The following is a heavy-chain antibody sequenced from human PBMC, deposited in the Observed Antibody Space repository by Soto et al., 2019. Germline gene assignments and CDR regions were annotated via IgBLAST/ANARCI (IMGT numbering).Heavy chain of an antibody. J-gene: IGHJ4*02. CDR1: GGSFSGYY. D-gene: IGHD3-22*01. V-gene: IGHV4-34*01. Sequence: SETLSLTCAVYGGSFSGYYWSWIRQPPGKGLEWIGEINHSGSTNYNPSLKSRVTISVDTSKNQFSLKLSSVTAADTAGYYCARGRRYYDSSGYYLPTERHRRSFDYWGQGTLVTVSS. CDR2: INHSGST. CDR3: ARGRRYYDSSGYYLPTERHRRSFDY.